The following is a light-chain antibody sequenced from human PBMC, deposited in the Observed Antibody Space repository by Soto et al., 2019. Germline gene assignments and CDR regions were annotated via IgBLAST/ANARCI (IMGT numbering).Light chain of an antibody. CDR1: SSDVGAYNY. J-gene: IGLJ2*01. V-gene: IGLV2-14*01. Sequence: QSALTQPASVSGSPGQSITISCSGTSSDVGAYNYVSWYQQHPGKAPKLMIYGVSDRPSGLSNRFSGSKSGNTASLTISGLQAEDEADYYCSSYTRTSTVVFGGGTKVTVL. CDR2: GVS. CDR3: SSYTRTSTVV.